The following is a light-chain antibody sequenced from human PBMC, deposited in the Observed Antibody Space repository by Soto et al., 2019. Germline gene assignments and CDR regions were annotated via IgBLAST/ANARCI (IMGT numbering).Light chain of an antibody. CDR2: DVS. CDR1: SSDVGGYNY. Sequence: QSALTQPASVSGSPGQSITISCTGTSSDVGGYNYVSWYQQHPGKAPKLMIYDVSNRPSGVSNRFSGSKSGNTASLTISGLQAEDAADYYGSSYPSSGTLVVFGTGTKLTVL. V-gene: IGLV2-14*01. CDR3: SSYPSSGTLVV. J-gene: IGLJ1*01.